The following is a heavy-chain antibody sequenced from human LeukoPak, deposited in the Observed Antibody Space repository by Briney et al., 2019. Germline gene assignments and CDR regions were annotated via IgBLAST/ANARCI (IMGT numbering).Heavy chain of an antibody. Sequence: ASVKVSCKASGYTFTGYYMHWVRQAPGQGLEWMGWINPNSGGTNYAQKFQGRVTMTRDTSISTAYMELSRLRSDVTAVYYCARERGGYCTNGVCPAFDYWGQGTLVTVSS. V-gene: IGHV1-2*02. CDR3: ARERGGYCTNGVCPAFDY. D-gene: IGHD2-8*01. CDR2: INPNSGGT. J-gene: IGHJ4*02. CDR1: GYTFTGYY.